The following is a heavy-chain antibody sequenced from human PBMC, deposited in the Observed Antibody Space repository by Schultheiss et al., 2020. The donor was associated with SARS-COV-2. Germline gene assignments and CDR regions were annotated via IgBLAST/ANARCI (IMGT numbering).Heavy chain of an antibody. Sequence: SETLSLTCAVSGGSISSSYYWSWIRQPPGKGLEWIGEINHSGSTNYNPSLKSRVTISVDTSKNQFSLKLSSVTAADTAVYYCATTDYGDYRNWFDPWGQGTLVTVSS. V-gene: IGHV4-34*01. CDR1: GGSISSSYY. CDR2: INHSGST. J-gene: IGHJ5*02. D-gene: IGHD4-17*01. CDR3: ATTDYGDYRNWFDP.